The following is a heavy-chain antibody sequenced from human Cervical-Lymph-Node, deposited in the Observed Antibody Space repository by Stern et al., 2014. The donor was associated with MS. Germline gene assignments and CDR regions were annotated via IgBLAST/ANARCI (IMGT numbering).Heavy chain of an antibody. J-gene: IGHJ4*02. Sequence: QVQLVQSGSELKKPGASVKISCKATGYNFTRYAMNWVRQAPGQGLEWMGWINTNTGHPTSARGFTGRFVFSLDTSVSTAFQQISSLKTEDTAVYYCARPIGAADHAFDHWGQGTLVTVSS. CDR3: ARPIGAADHAFDH. CDR1: GYNFTRYA. CDR2: INTNTGHP. D-gene: IGHD6-13*01. V-gene: IGHV7-4-1*02.